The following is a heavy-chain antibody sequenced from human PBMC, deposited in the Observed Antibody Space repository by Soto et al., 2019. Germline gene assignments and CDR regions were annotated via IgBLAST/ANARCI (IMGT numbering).Heavy chain of an antibody. Sequence: QVQLQESGPGLVKPSQTLSLTCTVSGGSISSGGYYWSWIRQHPGKGLEWIGYIYYSGSTYYNPSLKSRVTISVDTSKNQFSLKLSSVTAADTAVYYCVRDGAVDGSIRYDYWGQGTLVTVSS. CDR1: GGSISSGGYY. CDR2: IYYSGST. J-gene: IGHJ4*02. CDR3: VRDGAVDGSIRYDY. D-gene: IGHD2-2*01. V-gene: IGHV4-31*03.